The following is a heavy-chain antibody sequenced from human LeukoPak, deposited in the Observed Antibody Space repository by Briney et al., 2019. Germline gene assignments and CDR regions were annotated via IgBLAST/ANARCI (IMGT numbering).Heavy chain of an antibody. CDR2: INANSGGT. CDR3: AREFSPGYGRYYFDY. Sequence: ASVKVSCKASGYTFTGYYMHWVRQAPGQGLEWMGWINANSGGTNYAQKFQGWVTMTRDTSISTAYMELSRLRSDDTAVYYCAREFSPGYGRYYFDYWGQGTLVTVSS. D-gene: IGHD5-18*01. CDR1: GYTFTGYY. J-gene: IGHJ4*02. V-gene: IGHV1-2*04.